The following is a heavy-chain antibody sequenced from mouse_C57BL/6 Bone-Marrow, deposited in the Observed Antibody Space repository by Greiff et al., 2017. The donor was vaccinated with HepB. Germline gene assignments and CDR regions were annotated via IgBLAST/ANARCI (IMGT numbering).Heavy chain of an antibody. CDR1: GYAFSSYW. CDR3: ARGYYGSSPLDY. V-gene: IGHV1-82*01. Sequence: QVQLKESGAELVKPGASVKISCKASGYAFSSYWMNWVKQRPGKGLEWIGRIYPGDGDTNYNGKFKGKATLTADKSSSTAYMQLSSLTSEDSAVYFCARGYYGSSPLDYWGQGTTLTVSS. CDR2: IYPGDGDT. D-gene: IGHD1-1*01. J-gene: IGHJ2*01.